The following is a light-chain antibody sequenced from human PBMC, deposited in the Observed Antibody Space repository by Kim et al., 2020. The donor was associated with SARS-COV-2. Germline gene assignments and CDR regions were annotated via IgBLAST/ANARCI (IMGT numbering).Light chain of an antibody. CDR3: QVWDSSLVV. CDR2: RDS. CDR1: NIGSKN. V-gene: IGLV3-9*01. Sequence: SVALGQAARITCGGNNIGSKNVHWYQQKPGQAPVLVIYRDSNRHSGIPERFSGSNSGNTATLTISRAQAGDEADYYCQVWDSSLVVFGGGTQLTVL. J-gene: IGLJ2*01.